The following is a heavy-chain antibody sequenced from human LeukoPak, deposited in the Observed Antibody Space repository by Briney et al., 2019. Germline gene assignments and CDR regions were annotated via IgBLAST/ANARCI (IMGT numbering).Heavy chain of an antibody. J-gene: IGHJ5*02. Sequence: ASVKVSCKASGGTFSSYAISWVRQAPGQGLEWMGGIIPIFGTANYAQKFQGRVTVTTDESTSTAYMELSSLRSEDTAVYYCARSGFNWFDPWGQGTLVTVSS. V-gene: IGHV1-69*05. CDR2: IIPIFGTA. CDR1: GGTFSSYA. CDR3: ARSGFNWFDP.